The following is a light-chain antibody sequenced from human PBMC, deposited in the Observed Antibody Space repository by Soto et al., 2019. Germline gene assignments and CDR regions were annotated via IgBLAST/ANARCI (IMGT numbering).Light chain of an antibody. V-gene: IGKV1-39*01. CDR2: AAS. CDR1: QSISSY. CDR3: QQSYSTPQRT. J-gene: IGKJ1*01. Sequence: DIQMTQSPSSLSASVGDRVTITCRASQSISSYLNWYQQKPGKAPKLLIYAASSLQSGVPSRFSGSGFGTDFTLTISSLQPEDFATYYCQQSYSTPQRTFGQGTKVDIK.